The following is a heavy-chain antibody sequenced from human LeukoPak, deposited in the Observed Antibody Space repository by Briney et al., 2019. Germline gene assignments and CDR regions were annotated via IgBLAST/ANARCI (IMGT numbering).Heavy chain of an antibody. J-gene: IGHJ4*02. CDR1: GFTFSSYA. CDR2: ISGSGGST. D-gene: IGHD5-24*01. V-gene: IGHV3-23*01. CDR3: AKDRLATRTFDY. Sequence: PGGSLRLSCAASGFTFSSYAMSWVRQASGKGLEWVSAISGSGGSTYYADSVKGRFTISRDNSKNTLYLQMNSLRAEDTAVYYCAKDRLATRTFDYWGQGTLVTVSS.